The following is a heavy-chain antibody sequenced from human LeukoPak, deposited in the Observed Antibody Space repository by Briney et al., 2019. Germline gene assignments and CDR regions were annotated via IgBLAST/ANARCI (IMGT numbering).Heavy chain of an antibody. D-gene: IGHD3-10*01. CDR3: ARAWGFGETHYYYYMDV. J-gene: IGHJ6*03. CDR1: GYTFTGYY. Sequence: ASVKVSCKASGYTFTGYYMHWVRQAPGQGLEWMGIINPSGGSTSYAQKFQGRVTMTRDTSTSTVYMELSSLRSEDTAVYYCARAWGFGETHYYYYMDVWGKGTTVTISS. CDR2: INPSGGST. V-gene: IGHV1-46*01.